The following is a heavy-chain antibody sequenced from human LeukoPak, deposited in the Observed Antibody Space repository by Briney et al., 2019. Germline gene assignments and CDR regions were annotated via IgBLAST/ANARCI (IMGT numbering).Heavy chain of an antibody. V-gene: IGHV1-69*05. D-gene: IGHD3-22*01. CDR2: IIPIFGTG. CDR3: ARVSSNNYYDSSGYDAFDI. CDR1: GGTFSSYA. J-gene: IGHJ3*02. Sequence: SVKVSCKASGGTFSSYAISWVRQAPGQGLEGMGGIIPIFGTGKYAEKFQGRVKITTEEYTSRAYMELSSLRSEDTAVYYRARVSSNNYYDSSGYDAFDIWGQGTMVTVSS.